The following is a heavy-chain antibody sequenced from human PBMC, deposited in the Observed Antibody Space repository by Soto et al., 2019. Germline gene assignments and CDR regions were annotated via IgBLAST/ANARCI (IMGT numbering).Heavy chain of an antibody. CDR3: LGSLIAGMITPLGYAQVSFDH. CDR2: IYYSGVP. Sequence: PSETLSLTCTVSGVSITDYYWSWIRQAPGKGLESMGYIYYSGVPFYNLSLNSRATISRDTSKNQFSLHLYFVTTADTAVYHCLGSLIAGMITPLGYAQVSFDHWGQGSLVPVSS. CDR1: GVSITDYY. V-gene: IGHV4-59*01. J-gene: IGHJ4*02. D-gene: IGHD3-16*01.